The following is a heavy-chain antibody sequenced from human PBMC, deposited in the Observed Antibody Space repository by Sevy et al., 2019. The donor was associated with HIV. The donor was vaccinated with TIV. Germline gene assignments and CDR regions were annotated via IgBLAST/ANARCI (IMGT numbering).Heavy chain of an antibody. CDR3: ASYVEMATIGDY. CDR2: INPNSGGT. Sequence: ASVKVSCTASGYTFTGYYMHWVRQAPGQGLEWMGWINPNSGGTNYAQKFQGRVTMTRDTSISTAYMELSRLRSDDTAVYYCASYVEMATIGDYWGQGTLVTVSS. CDR1: GYTFTGYY. D-gene: IGHD5-12*01. J-gene: IGHJ4*02. V-gene: IGHV1-2*02.